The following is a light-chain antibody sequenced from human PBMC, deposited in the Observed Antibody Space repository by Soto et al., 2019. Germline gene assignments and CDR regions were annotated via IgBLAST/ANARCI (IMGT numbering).Light chain of an antibody. V-gene: IGKV3-11*01. J-gene: IGKJ5*01. CDR1: QSVSSY. Sequence: EIVWIQSPATLCLSPVEIAPRXCRASQSVSSYLAWYQQKPGQAPRLLIYDASNRATGIPARFSGSGSGTDFTLTISSLEPEDFAVYYCQQRSNWPITFGQGTRLEIK. CDR3: QQRSNWPIT. CDR2: DAS.